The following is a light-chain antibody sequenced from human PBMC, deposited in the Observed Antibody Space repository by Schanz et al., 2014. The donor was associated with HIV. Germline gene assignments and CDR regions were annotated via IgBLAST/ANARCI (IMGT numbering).Light chain of an antibody. Sequence: QSALTQPASVSVPPGQSITFSCTGGGSEFGTSLSVSWYQQHPGKAPKLILYDDTQRPSEYSDRFSGSKSGNTAALTISGLQAEDEADYYCGSFTTTKTWVFGGGTKLTVL. J-gene: IGLJ3*02. CDR1: GSEFGTSLS. V-gene: IGLV2-14*02. CDR3: GSFTTTKTWV. CDR2: DDT.